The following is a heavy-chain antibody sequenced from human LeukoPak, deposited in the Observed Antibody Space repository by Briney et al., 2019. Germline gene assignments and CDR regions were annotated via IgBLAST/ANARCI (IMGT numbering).Heavy chain of an antibody. CDR2: IYHSGST. Sequence: SETLSLTCTVSGYSISSGYYWGWIRQPPGKGLEWIGSIYHSGSTYYNPSLKSRVTISVDTSKNQFSLKLGSVTAADTAVYYCARGGGLGHYYYYMDVWGKGTTVTVSS. D-gene: IGHD3-16*01. CDR3: ARGGGLGHYYYYMDV. V-gene: IGHV4-38-2*02. J-gene: IGHJ6*03. CDR1: GYSISSGYY.